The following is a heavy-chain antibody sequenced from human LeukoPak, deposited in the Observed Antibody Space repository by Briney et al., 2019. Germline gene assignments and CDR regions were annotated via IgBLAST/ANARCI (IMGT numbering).Heavy chain of an antibody. Sequence: GESLTISCKGSAYIFTSYWISWVRQMPGKGLEWMGRIDPSDSSTKYSPSFQGHATISADKSISTAYLQWSSLKASDTAMYYCARMGGATGFDYWGQGTLVTVSS. CDR2: IDPSDSST. CDR3: ARMGGATGFDY. V-gene: IGHV5-10-1*01. D-gene: IGHD1-14*01. CDR1: AYIFTSYW. J-gene: IGHJ4*02.